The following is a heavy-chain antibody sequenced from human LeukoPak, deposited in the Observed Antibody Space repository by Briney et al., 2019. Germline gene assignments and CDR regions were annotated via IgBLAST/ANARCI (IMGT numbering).Heavy chain of an antibody. CDR1: GFTFRSYD. V-gene: IGHV3-13*01. CDR2: IGIAGDT. CDR3: VRGGIQVSGIDAFDI. J-gene: IGHJ3*02. D-gene: IGHD5/OR15-5a*01. Sequence: GGSLRLSCAASGFTFRSYDMHWVRQTPGRGLEWVSAIGIAGDTHYPDSVKGRFTISREIAKNSMYLQMNSLKDGDTAVYYCVRGGIQVSGIDAFDIWGQGTMVTVSS.